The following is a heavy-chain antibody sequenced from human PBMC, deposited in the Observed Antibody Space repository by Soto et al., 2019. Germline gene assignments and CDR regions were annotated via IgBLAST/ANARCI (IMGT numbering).Heavy chain of an antibody. Sequence: QVQLQESGPGLVKPSETLSLTCTVSGGSVSSGSYYWSWIRQPPGKGLEWIGYIYYSGSTNYNPSLKSRVTKSVNTSKNPVSLKLSPVTAADTGVYYWARDGSGDYLDYWGQGTLVTVSS. J-gene: IGHJ4*02. D-gene: IGHD4-17*01. CDR1: GGSVSSGSYY. CDR2: IYYSGST. CDR3: ARDGSGDYLDY. V-gene: IGHV4-61*01.